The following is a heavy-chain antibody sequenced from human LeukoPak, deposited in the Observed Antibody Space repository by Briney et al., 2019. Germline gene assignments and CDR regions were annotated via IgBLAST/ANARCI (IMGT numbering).Heavy chain of an antibody. CDR3: ARDQDPYYFDY. CDR2: SSYDGSKK. J-gene: IGHJ4*02. V-gene: IGHV3-30*03. CDR1: GFTFSNYC. Sequence: GGSLRLSCAASGFTFSNYCMHWVRQAPGKGLEWVACSSYDGSKKYYADSVKGRFTISRDKSKNTLYLQMTSLRGEETAVYYCARDQDPYYFDYWGQGTLVTVSS.